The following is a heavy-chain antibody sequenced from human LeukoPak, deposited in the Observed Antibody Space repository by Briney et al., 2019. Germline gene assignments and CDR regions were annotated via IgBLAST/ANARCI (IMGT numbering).Heavy chain of an antibody. CDR3: AKKGATTGDFDY. D-gene: IGHD1-26*01. CDR2: ISYDGSNK. V-gene: IGHV3-30*18. J-gene: IGHJ4*02. Sequence: GGSLRLSCAASGFTFSSYGMHWVRQAPGKGLEWVAVISYDGSNKYYADSVKGRFTISRDNSKNTLYLQMNSLRAEDTAVYYCAKKGATTGDFDYWGQGTLVTVSS. CDR1: GFTFSSYG.